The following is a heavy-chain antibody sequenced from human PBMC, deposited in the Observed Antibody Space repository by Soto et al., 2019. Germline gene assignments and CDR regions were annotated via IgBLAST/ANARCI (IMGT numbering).Heavy chain of an antibody. CDR1: GGSFSGYY. J-gene: IGHJ4*02. D-gene: IGHD2-2*01. CDR2: INHTGGS. V-gene: IGHV4-34*01. Sequence: SETLSVTCAVYGGSFSGYYWSWVRQAPGKGLEWIGDINHTGGSNYNPSLKSRVMISVDTAKTQFSLNVTSVTAADTAVYYCAREVGYYSATRRNLYFDYWGPGTLVTVSS. CDR3: AREVGYYSATRRNLYFDY.